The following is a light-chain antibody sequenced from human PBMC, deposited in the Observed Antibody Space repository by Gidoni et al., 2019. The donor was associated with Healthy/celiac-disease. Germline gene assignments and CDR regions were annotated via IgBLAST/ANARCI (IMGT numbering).Light chain of an antibody. CDR3: QQYYSYPRLT. J-gene: IGKJ4*01. CDR2: AAS. CDR1: QGISSY. V-gene: IGKV1-8*01. Sequence: AIRMTQSPSSLSASTGDRVTITCRASQGISSYLAWYQQKPGKAPKLLIYAASTLQSGVPSRFSGSGSGTDFTLTISCLQSEDFATYYCQQYYSYPRLTFGGXTKVEI.